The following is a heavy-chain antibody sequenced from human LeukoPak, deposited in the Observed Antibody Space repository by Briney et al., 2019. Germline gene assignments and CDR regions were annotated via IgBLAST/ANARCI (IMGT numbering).Heavy chain of an antibody. J-gene: IGHJ5*02. CDR1: GGSFSGYY. CDR2: INHSGST. Sequence: SETLSLTCAVYGGSFSGYYWSWIRQPPGKGLEWIGEINHSGSTNYNPSLRSRVTISVDTSKNQFSLKLSSVTAADTAVYYCASAMTTVTKGCFDPWGQGTLVTVSS. CDR3: ASAMTTVTKGCFDP. D-gene: IGHD4-17*01. V-gene: IGHV4-34*01.